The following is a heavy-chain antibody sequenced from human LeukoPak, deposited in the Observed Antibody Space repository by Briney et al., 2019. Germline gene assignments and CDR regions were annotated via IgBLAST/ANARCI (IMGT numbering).Heavy chain of an antibody. J-gene: IGHJ4*02. CDR1: GGSISSYY. CDR3: AREGGSYRPLDY. CDR2: IYYSGST. V-gene: IGHV4-59*01. Sequence: SETLSLTCTVSGGSISSYYWSWIRQPPGKGLEWIGYIYYSGSTNYNPSLKSRVTISVDTSKNQFSLKLSSVTAADTAVYYCAREGGSYRPLDYSGQGTLVTVSS. D-gene: IGHD3-16*02.